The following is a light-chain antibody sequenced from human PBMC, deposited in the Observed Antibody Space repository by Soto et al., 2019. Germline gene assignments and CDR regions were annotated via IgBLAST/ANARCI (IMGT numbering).Light chain of an antibody. J-gene: IGKJ1*01. CDR1: QSVSSN. Sequence: EIVMTQSPDILSVSPGERATLSCRASQSVSSNLAWYQQKPGQSPRLLIYGASTRATGIPVRFSGSGSGTEFTLTISSLQSEDFATYYCQQYNSYPWTFGQGTKVEIK. V-gene: IGKV3-15*01. CDR3: QQYNSYPWT. CDR2: GAS.